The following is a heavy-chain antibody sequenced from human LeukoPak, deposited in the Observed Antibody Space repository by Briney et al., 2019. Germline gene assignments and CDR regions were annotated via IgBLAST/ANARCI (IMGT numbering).Heavy chain of an antibody. CDR3: ARRRLRYFDSRPISAFDI. CDR1: GASISSYY. J-gene: IGHJ3*02. Sequence: SSETLPLTCTVSGASISSYYWSWIRQPPGKGLEWIGYIYNTGSSNYNPSLKSRVTISVDTSKNQFSLKLSSVTAADTAVYYCARRRLRYFDSRPISAFDIWGQGTMVTVSS. V-gene: IGHV4-59*08. D-gene: IGHD3-9*01. CDR2: IYNTGSS.